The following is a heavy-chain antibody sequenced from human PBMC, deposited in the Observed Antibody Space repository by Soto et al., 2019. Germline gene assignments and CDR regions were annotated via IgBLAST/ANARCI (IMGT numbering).Heavy chain of an antibody. J-gene: IGHJ4*02. CDR1: GDSVSSNSAA. CDR3: ARDSVFYDSTGDFDY. V-gene: IGHV6-1*01. D-gene: IGHD3-22*01. CDR2: TSYRSKWYN. Sequence: SQTLSLTCDISGDSVSSNSAAWNWIRQSPSRGLEWLGRTSYRSKWYNDYAVSVKSRITINPDTSKNQFSLQLNSVTPEDTAVYYCARDSVFYDSTGDFDYWGQGTVVTVSS.